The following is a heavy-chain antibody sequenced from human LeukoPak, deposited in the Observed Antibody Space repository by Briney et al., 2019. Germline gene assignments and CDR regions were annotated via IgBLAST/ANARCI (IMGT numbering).Heavy chain of an antibody. CDR3: ARDGRYSSSWHQYYYYMDV. CDR2: ISYDGSNK. V-gene: IGHV3-30-3*01. CDR1: GFTFSSYA. Sequence: PGGSLRLSCAASGFTFSSYAMHWVRQAPGKGLEWVAVISYDGSNKYYADSVKGRFTISRDSSNNTLYLQMNSQRAEDSAVYYCARDGRYSSSWHQYYYYMDVWGKGTTVTVSS. J-gene: IGHJ6*03. D-gene: IGHD6-13*01.